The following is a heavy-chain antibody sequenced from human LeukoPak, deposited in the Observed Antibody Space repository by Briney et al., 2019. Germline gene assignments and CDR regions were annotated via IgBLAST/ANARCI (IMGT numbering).Heavy chain of an antibody. V-gene: IGHV1-2*02. CDR2: INPNSGGT. Sequence: ASVKVFCKASGYTFTGYYMHWVRQAPGQGLEWMGWINPNSGGTNYAQKFQGRVTMTRDTSISTAYMELSRLRSDDTAVYYCARGGIVVVPAAMGDFDYWGQGTLVTVSS. CDR3: ARGGIVVVPAAMGDFDY. J-gene: IGHJ4*02. CDR1: GYTFTGYY. D-gene: IGHD2-2*01.